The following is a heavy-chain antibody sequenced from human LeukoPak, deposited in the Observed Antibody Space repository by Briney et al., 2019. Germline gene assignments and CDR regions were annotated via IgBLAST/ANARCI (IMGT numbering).Heavy chain of an antibody. Sequence: ASVKVSCKASGYTFTSYYMHWVRQAPGQGSEWMGIINASGGSTSYAQKFQGRITITRDTSTSTVYMELSSLRSEDTAVYYCATPQETPDYGGKDTRFDYWGQGTLVTVSS. CDR3: ATPQETPDYGGKDTRFDY. J-gene: IGHJ4*02. CDR1: GYTFTSYY. CDR2: INASGGST. D-gene: IGHD4-23*01. V-gene: IGHV1-46*01.